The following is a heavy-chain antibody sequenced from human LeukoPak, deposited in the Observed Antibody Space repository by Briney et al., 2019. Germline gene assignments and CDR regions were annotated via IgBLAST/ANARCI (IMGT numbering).Heavy chain of an antibody. D-gene: IGHD3-3*01. V-gene: IGHV3-30*18. J-gene: IGHJ4*02. CDR2: ISYGGSNK. CDR1: GFTFSSYG. Sequence: GGSLRLSCAASGFTFSSYGMHWVRQAPGKGLEWVAVISYGGSNKYYADSVKGRFTISRDNSKNTLYLQMNSLRAEDTAVYYCAKEGDFWSGYPTAFLDYWGQGTLVTVSS. CDR3: AKEGDFWSGYPTAFLDY.